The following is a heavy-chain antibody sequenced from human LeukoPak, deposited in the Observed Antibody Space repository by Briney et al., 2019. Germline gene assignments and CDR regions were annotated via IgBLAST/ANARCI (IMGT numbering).Heavy chain of an antibody. CDR3: ASGGYCSSTSCYTNWFDP. Sequence: PSEALSLTCAVYGGSFSGYYWTWIRQPPGKGLEWIGEINHSESTNYNPSLKSRVTISVDTSKNQFSLKLTSVTAADTAVYYCASGGYCSSTSCYTNWFDPWGQGTLVIVSS. J-gene: IGHJ5*02. CDR2: INHSEST. V-gene: IGHV4-34*01. CDR1: GGSFSGYY. D-gene: IGHD2-2*02.